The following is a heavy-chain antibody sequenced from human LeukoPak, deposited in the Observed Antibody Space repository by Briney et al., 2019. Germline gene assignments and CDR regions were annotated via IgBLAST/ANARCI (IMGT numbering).Heavy chain of an antibody. V-gene: IGHV3-48*04. D-gene: IGHD6-6*01. Sequence: GGSLRLSCAASGFTFSSYSMNWVRQAPGKGLEWVSYISSSSSTIYYADSVKGRFTISRDNAKNSLYLQMNSLGAEDTAVYYCARDLEYSSSYNWFDPWGQGTLVTVSS. J-gene: IGHJ5*02. CDR2: ISSSSSTI. CDR1: GFTFSSYS. CDR3: ARDLEYSSSYNWFDP.